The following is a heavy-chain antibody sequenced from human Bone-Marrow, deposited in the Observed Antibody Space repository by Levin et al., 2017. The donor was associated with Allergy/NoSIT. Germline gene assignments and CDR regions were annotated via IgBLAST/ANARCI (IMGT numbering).Heavy chain of an antibody. CDR2: ISATGYEI. V-gene: IGHV3-23*01. J-gene: IGHJ4*02. CDR1: GFTFSNYA. Sequence: GGSLRLSCAASGFTFSNYAMSWVRQAPGKGLEWVSTISATGYEINYADSVKGRFTISRDNSKNTLHLQMNSLRVEDTAIYYCANDGIGSFCSGSGCYFDFWGQGALVTVSS. D-gene: IGHD2-15*01. CDR3: ANDGIGSFCSGSGCYFDF.